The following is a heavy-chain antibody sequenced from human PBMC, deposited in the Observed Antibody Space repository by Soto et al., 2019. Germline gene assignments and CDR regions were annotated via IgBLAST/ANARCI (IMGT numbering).Heavy chain of an antibody. CDR2: INHSGSS. J-gene: IGHJ4*02. Sequence: SETLSLTCDVYGGSFSAYYWSWIRQSPGKGLEWIAEINHSGSSNYNPSLKSRVTISVDTSKNQFSLRLSSVTAADTAVYYCARAGPSGYGPGSHYPLDYWGLGTLVTVSS. CDR3: ARAGPSGYGPGSHYPLDY. D-gene: IGHD3-10*01. V-gene: IGHV4-34*01. CDR1: GGSFSAYY.